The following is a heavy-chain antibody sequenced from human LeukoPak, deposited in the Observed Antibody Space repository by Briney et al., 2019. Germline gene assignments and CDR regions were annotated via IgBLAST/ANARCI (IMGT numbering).Heavy chain of an antibody. CDR3: GRAGLDYYDSSGFPNPNFDY. CDR2: IIPIFGTA. CDR1: GYSFTGYY. Sequence: GASVKVSCKASGYSFTGYYLHWVRQTPGQGPEWMGWIIPIFGTANYAQKFQGRVTITADESTSTAYMELSSLRSEDTVVYCCGRAGLDYYDSSGFPNPNFDYWGQGALVTVSS. D-gene: IGHD3-22*01. J-gene: IGHJ4*02. V-gene: IGHV1-69*13.